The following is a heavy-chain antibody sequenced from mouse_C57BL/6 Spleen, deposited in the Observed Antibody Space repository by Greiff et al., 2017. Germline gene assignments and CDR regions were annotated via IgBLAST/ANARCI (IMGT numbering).Heavy chain of an antibody. V-gene: IGHV1-62-3*01. CDR2: IDPNCGGT. Sequence: VQLQQPGAELVKPGASVKLSCKASGYTFTSYWMHWVKQRPGRGLEWIGRIDPNCGGTKYNEKFKGKAILTADKSSSTAYMELRSLTSEDSAVYYCTRRGGVRPSWFADWGQGTLVTVSA. CDR3: TRRGGVRPSWFAD. J-gene: IGHJ3*01. CDR1: GYTFTSYW. D-gene: IGHD2-14*01.